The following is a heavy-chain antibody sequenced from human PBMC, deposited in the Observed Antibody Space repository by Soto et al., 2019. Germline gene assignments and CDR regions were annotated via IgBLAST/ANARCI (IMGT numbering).Heavy chain of an antibody. CDR3: GGRKGNSSLNRHNWFDR. CDR2: IYPGDSDT. D-gene: IGHD6-13*01. CDR1: GYSFTSYL. V-gene: IGHV5-51*01. J-gene: IGHJ5*02. Sequence: HGESLKISFKGSGYSFTSYLICWVRQMPVKGLEWMGIIYPGDSDTRYSPSFQGQVTISADKSISTTYLQWSSLKASETAMYYCGGRKGNSSLNRHNWFDRWGQGTLVTVSS.